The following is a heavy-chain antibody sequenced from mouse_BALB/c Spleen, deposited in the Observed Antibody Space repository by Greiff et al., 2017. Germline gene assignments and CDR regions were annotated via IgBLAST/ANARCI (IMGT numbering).Heavy chain of an antibody. CDR2: INPNNGGT. D-gene: IGHD2-10*01. J-gene: IGHJ3*01. CDR1: GYTFTDYN. V-gene: IGHV1-18*01. Sequence: EVQLQQSGPELVKPGASVKIPCKASGYTFTDYNMDWVKQSHGKSLEWIGDINPNNGGTIYNQKFKGKATLTVDKSSSTAYMELRSLTSEDTAVYYCASSFYGNYSAWFAYWGQGTLVTVSA. CDR3: ASSFYGNYSAWFAY.